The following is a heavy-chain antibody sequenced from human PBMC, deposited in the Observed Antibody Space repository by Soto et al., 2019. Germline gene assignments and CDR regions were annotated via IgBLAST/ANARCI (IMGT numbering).Heavy chain of an antibody. CDR3: AINGLGGSYRHSMDV. D-gene: IGHD1-26*01. V-gene: IGHV1-69*06. CDR1: GGTFSSYA. Sequence: GASVKVSCKASGGTFSSYAISWVRQAPGQGLEWMGGIIPIFGTANYAQKFQGRVTITADKSTSTAYMELSSLRSEDTAVYYCAINGLGGSYRHSMDVWGQGTTVTVSS. J-gene: IGHJ6*02. CDR2: IIPIFGTA.